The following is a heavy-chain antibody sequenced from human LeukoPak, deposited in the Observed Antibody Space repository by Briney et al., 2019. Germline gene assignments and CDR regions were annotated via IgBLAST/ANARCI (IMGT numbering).Heavy chain of an antibody. CDR2: IYYSGST. J-gene: IGHJ4*02. Sequence: SETLSLTCPVSGGSISSSNWWSWVRQPPGKGLEWIGEIYYSGSTNYNPSLKSRVTMSVDTSKNQFSLRLSSVTAADTAVYYCARAATIWNPHSWGQGTLITVSS. V-gene: IGHV4-4*02. CDR1: GGSISSSNW. CDR3: ARAATIWNPHS. D-gene: IGHD5-12*01.